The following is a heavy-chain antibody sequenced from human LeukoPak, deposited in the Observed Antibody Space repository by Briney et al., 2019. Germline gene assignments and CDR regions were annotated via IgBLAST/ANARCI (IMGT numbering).Heavy chain of an antibody. V-gene: IGHV4-39*06. CDR1: DGSISGHPYY. D-gene: IGHD3-22*01. J-gene: IGHJ6*03. Sequence: SETLSLTCTVSDGSISGHPYYWGWFRQPPGKGPGWIGTIQYTGTVYYNPSLESRVTISVDSSRNQFPLKLISVTAADTAVYFCAKVTKYDNSRNNYYMDVWGKGTTVTVSS. CDR2: IQYTGTV. CDR3: AKVTKYDNSRNNYYMDV.